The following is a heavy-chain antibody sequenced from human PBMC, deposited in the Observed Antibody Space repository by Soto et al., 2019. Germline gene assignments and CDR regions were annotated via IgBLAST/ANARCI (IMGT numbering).Heavy chain of an antibody. J-gene: IGHJ4*02. CDR2: INPNSGGT. Sequence: ASVKVSCKTSGYTFTGYYMHWVRQAPGQGLEYMGWINPNSGGTNYAQKFQDRVTMTRDTSTNTAHMRLNRLRSDDTAVYYCARDGRDGYNFPLEYWGQGTLVTVSS. CDR3: ARDGRDGYNFPLEY. CDR1: GYTFTGYY. D-gene: IGHD5-12*01. V-gene: IGHV1-2*02.